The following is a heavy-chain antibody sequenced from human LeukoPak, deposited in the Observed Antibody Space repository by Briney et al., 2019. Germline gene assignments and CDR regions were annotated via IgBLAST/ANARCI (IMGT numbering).Heavy chain of an antibody. J-gene: IGHJ3*02. Sequence: ASVKVSCKASGYTFTSYGISWVRQAPGQGLEWMGWISAYNGNTNSAQRFQGRVTMTTDTSTTTAYMELGSLRSDDTAVYYCAREGTGGGRRGAFDIWGQGTMITVSS. CDR1: GYTFTSYG. CDR2: ISAYNGNT. D-gene: IGHD1-14*01. CDR3: AREGTGGGRRGAFDI. V-gene: IGHV1-18*01.